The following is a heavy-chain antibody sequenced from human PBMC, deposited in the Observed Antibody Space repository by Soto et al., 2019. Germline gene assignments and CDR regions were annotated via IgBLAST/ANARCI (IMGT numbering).Heavy chain of an antibody. CDR1: SGTISSSNW. CDR2: IYHSGST. J-gene: IGHJ4*02. Sequence: QVQLQESVPGLVKPSGTLSLTCAVSSGTISSSNWWSWVRQPPGKGLEWIGEIYHSGSTNYNPSLKSRVPISVDKSKNQCSLKLSSVTAADTAVYYCVKGGQLAPFDYWGQGTLVTVSS. CDR3: VKGGQLAPFDY. V-gene: IGHV4-4*02. D-gene: IGHD6-6*01.